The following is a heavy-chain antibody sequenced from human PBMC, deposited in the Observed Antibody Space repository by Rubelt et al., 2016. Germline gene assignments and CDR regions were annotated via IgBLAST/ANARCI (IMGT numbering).Heavy chain of an antibody. CDR3: AGDHGNDLHIY. J-gene: IGHJ4*02. CDR1: GESLSAFY. V-gene: IGHV4-34*01. Sequence: QVQLQQWGAGLLKPSETLSLTCAVYGESLSAFYWSWVRQSPGKGLEWIGELTHRVNTNYNPSLKSRVTISVDTSRNQFSLNLTSVTAADTAVYYCAGDHGNDLHIYWGQGTLITVSS. CDR2: LTHRVNT. D-gene: IGHD5-24*01.